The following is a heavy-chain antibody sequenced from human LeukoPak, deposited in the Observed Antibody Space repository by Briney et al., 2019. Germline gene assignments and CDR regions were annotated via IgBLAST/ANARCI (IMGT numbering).Heavy chain of an antibody. CDR2: ISPDGSNT. Sequence: GGSPRLSCAASGFTFSSYWMHWVRQAPGKGLVWVSRISPDGSNTGHADSVKGRFTTSRDNAKNTLFLQMNSLRAEDTAVYYCTRDFDFSSAIWGQGTLVTVSS. V-gene: IGHV3-74*01. J-gene: IGHJ4*02. D-gene: IGHD3-3*01. CDR3: TRDFDFSSAI. CDR1: GFTFSSYW.